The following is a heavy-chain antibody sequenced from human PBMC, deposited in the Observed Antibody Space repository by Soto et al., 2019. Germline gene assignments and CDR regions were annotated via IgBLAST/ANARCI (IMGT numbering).Heavy chain of an antibody. D-gene: IGHD6-6*01. Sequence: GGSLRLSCAASGFTFSNAWMNWVRQAPGKGLEWVGRIKSKTDGGTTDYAAPVKGRFTISRDDSKNTLYLQMNSLKTEDTAVYYCTTVAGGAIAAPRPRHYYYYYGMDVWGQGTTVTVSS. V-gene: IGHV3-15*07. CDR2: IKSKTDGGTT. J-gene: IGHJ6*02. CDR1: GFTFSNAW. CDR3: TTVAGGAIAAPRPRHYYYYYGMDV.